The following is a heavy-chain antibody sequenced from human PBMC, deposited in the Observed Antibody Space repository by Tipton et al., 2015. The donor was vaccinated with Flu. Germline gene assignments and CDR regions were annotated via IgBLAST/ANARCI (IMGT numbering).Heavy chain of an antibody. V-gene: IGHV4-61*08. Sequence: LRLSCTVSGGSISSGGYYWSWIRQHPGKGLEWIGYIYYSGSTNYNPSLKSRVTISVDTSKNQFSLKLSSVTAADTAVYYCARDRNIAVAGFWFDPWGQGTLVTVSS. J-gene: IGHJ5*02. CDR1: GGSISSGGYY. CDR3: ARDRNIAVAGFWFDP. D-gene: IGHD6-19*01. CDR2: IYYSGST.